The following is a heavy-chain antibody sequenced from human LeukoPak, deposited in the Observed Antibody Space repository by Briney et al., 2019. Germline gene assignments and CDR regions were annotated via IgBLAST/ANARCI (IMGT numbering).Heavy chain of an antibody. CDR2: IYYSGST. CDR3: ARSRDYGFSSYYYYMDV. V-gene: IGHV4-39*07. J-gene: IGHJ6*03. D-gene: IGHD3-16*01. CDR1: GGSISSSSYY. Sequence: SETLSLTCTVSGGSISSSSYYWGWIRQPPGKGLEWIGSIYYSGSTYYNPSLKSRVTTSVDTSKNQFSLKLSSVTAADTAVYYCARSRDYGFSSYYYYMDVWGKGTTVTVSS.